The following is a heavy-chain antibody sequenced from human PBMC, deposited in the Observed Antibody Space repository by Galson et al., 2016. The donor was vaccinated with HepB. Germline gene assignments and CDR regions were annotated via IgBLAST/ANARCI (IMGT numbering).Heavy chain of an antibody. CDR2: IYPKGGRA. CDR1: GYIFTFYH. CDR3: ARDDGSDCTSATCSQLDY. D-gene: IGHD2-2*01. Sequence: SVTVSCKASGYIFTFYHLHWVRQAPGQGLEWMGMIYPKGGRASVAEEFQGSLTMTRDTSTSTVYMELSSLTSDDTAVYYWARDDGSDCTSATCSQLDYWGRGTLVTVSS. J-gene: IGHJ4*02. V-gene: IGHV1-46*01.